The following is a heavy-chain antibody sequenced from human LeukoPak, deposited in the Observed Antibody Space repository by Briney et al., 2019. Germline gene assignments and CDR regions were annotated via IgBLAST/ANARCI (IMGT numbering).Heavy chain of an antibody. V-gene: IGHV4-39*07. CDR2: IYHSGST. D-gene: IGHD3-22*01. J-gene: IGHJ4*02. CDR1: GGSISSSSYY. Sequence: KPSETLSLTCTVSGGSISSSSYYWGWIRQPPGKGLEWIGSIYHSGSTYYNPSLKSRVTISVDTSKNQFSLKLSSVTAADTAVYYCAREQGHYDSSGYYSHFDYWGQGTLVTVSS. CDR3: AREQGHYDSSGYYSHFDY.